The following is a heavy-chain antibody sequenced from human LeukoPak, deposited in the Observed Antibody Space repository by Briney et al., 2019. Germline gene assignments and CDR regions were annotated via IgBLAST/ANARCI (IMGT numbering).Heavy chain of an antibody. CDR3: ARGGSYYDFWSGYYDYYYYMDV. J-gene: IGHJ6*03. V-gene: IGHV4-59*01. CDR1: GGSISSYY. D-gene: IGHD3-3*01. CDR2: IYYSGST. Sequence: SQTLSLTCSISGGSISSYYWSWIRQPPGKGLEWIGYIYYSGSTNYNPSLKSRVTISVDTSKNQFSLRLTSVTAADTAVYYCARGGSYYDFWSGYYDYYYYMDVWGKGTTVTVSS.